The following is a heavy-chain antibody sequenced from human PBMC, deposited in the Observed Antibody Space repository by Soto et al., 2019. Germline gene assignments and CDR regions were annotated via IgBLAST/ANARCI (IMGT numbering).Heavy chain of an antibody. D-gene: IGHD2-8*01. Sequence: PGGSLRLSCAASGFTVSTNYMSWVRQAPGKGLQWVSVIYPDGDTYYADSVKGRFTISRDNSKNTLNLQMNSLKAEDTAVYYCARTVHYCVNSVCYKGWFDRWGQGTLFTVSS. CDR2: IYPDGDT. CDR3: ARTVHYCVNSVCYKGWFDR. J-gene: IGHJ5*02. CDR1: GFTVSTNY. V-gene: IGHV3-66*01.